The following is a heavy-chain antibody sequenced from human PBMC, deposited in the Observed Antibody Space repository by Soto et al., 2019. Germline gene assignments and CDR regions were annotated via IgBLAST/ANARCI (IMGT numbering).Heavy chain of an antibody. J-gene: IGHJ4*02. V-gene: IGHV3-23*01. D-gene: IGHD3-10*01. CDR1: GFPFTGYA. CDR2: ISGHGDAT. CDR3: ANSRVSMVRGLIIIPNY. Sequence: LSCAASGFPFTGYAMSWVRRAPGKGLEWVSAISGHGDATFYADSVKGRFTISRDNSKNTLYLHMNSLRAEDTALYYCANSRVSMVRGLIIIPNYWGQGTLVTVSS.